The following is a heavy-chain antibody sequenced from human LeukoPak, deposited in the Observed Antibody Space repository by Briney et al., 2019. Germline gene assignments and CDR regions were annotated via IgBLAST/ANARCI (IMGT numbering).Heavy chain of an antibody. V-gene: IGHV1-2*02. Sequence: ASEKVSCKASGYTFTAYYMHWVRQAPGQGLEWMGWISPSNGATKYAQKFQGRVTLTTDTSISTAYMELSRLTSDDTAVFYCVEENLRFDYWGQGTLVTVSS. CDR2: ISPSNGAT. CDR3: VEENLRFDY. CDR1: GYTFTAYY. D-gene: IGHD1-7*01. J-gene: IGHJ4*02.